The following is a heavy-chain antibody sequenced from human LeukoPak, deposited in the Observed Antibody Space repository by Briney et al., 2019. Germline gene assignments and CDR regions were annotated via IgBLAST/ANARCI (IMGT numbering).Heavy chain of an antibody. D-gene: IGHD4-17*01. Sequence: GGSLKLPCAASGFTFSGSAMHWVRQASGKGLEWVGRIRSKANSYATVYAASVKGRFTISRDDSKNTAYLQMNSLKTEDTAVYYCTRHEDYGDSFDYWGQGTLVTVSS. V-gene: IGHV3-73*01. J-gene: IGHJ4*02. CDR1: GFTFSGSA. CDR3: TRHEDYGDSFDY. CDR2: IRSKANSYAT.